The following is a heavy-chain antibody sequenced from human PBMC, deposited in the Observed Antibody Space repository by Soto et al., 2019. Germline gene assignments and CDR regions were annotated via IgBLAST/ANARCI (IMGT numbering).Heavy chain of an antibody. CDR3: ARRLIAAAGIDYYYYGMDV. Sequence: SETLSLTCTVSGGSISSSSYYWGWIRQPPGKGLEWIGSIYYSGSTYYNPSLKSRVTISVDTSKNQFSLKLSSVTAADTAVYYCARRLIAAAGIDYYYYGMDVWGQGTTVTVS. V-gene: IGHV4-39*01. CDR2: IYYSGST. D-gene: IGHD6-13*01. J-gene: IGHJ6*02. CDR1: GGSISSSSYY.